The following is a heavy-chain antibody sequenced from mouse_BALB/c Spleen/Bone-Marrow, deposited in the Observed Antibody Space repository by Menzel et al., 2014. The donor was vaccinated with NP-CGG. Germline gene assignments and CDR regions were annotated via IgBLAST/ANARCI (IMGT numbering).Heavy chain of an antibody. Sequence: VKLVESGPGLVAPSQSLSITCTVSGFSLTDYGVTWIRQSPGKGLEWLGIIWGGGSTFYNSSLRSRLNVSKDNSKSQVFLKMNSLQADDTAMYYCAKLNWVYAMDYWGQGTSVTVSS. J-gene: IGHJ4*01. CDR2: IWGGGST. D-gene: IGHD4-1*02. CDR3: AKLNWVYAMDY. CDR1: GFSLTDYG. V-gene: IGHV2-6-5*01.